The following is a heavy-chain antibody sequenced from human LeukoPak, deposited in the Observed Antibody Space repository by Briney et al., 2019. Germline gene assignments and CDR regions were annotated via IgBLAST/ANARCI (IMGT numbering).Heavy chain of an antibody. J-gene: IGHJ4*02. CDR1: GGTFSSYA. V-gene: IGHV1-69*06. CDR2: IIPIFGTA. D-gene: IGHD5-18*01. Sequence: SVKVSCKASGGTFSSYAISWVRQAPGQGLEWMGGIIPIFGTANYAQKFQGRVTITADKSTSTAYMELSSLRSEDTAVYCCAVRGYSYGYYFDYWGQGTLVTVSS. CDR3: AVRGYSYGYYFDY.